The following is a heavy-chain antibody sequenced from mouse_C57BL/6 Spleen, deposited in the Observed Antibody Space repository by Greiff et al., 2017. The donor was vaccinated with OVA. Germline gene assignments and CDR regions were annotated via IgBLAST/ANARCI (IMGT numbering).Heavy chain of an antibody. CDR3: ARGYSNFPWFAY. Sequence: QVQLQQPGAELVRPGSSVKLSCKASGYTFTSYWMHWVKQRPIQGLEWIGNIDPSDSETHYNQKFKDKATLTVDKSSSTAYMQRSSLTSEDSAVYYCARGYSNFPWFAYWGQGTLVTVSA. CDR1: GYTFTSYW. V-gene: IGHV1-52*01. J-gene: IGHJ3*01. D-gene: IGHD2-5*01. CDR2: IDPSDSET.